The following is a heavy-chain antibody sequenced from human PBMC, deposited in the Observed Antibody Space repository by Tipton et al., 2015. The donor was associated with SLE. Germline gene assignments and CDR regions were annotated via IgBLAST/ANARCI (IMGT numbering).Heavy chain of an antibody. Sequence: TLSLTCTVSGGSISSRGPYWGWIRQPPGKGLEWIGSIYYSVATHSNPSRKSRVPISADTSKKPFSLRRTSVTAADTAVYYCAKYASGTMFEYWGQGTLVTDSS. CDR2: IYYSVAT. J-gene: IGHJ4*02. V-gene: IGHV4-39*01. CDR1: GGSISSRGPY. CDR3: AKYASGTMFEY. D-gene: IGHD3-10*01.